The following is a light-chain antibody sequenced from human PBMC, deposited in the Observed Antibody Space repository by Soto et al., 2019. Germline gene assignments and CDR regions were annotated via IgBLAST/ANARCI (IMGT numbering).Light chain of an antibody. V-gene: IGLV1-40*01. CDR1: SSNIGAGYD. CDR2: GNN. Sequence: QSAVTQPPSVSGAPGQRVTISCTGSSSNIGAGYDVHWYQQFPGTAPKLLIYGNNNRPAGVTDRFSGSKSGTSASLAITGFQAEDEADYYCQSFDTRLKSVVFGGGTKVTVL. J-gene: IGLJ2*01. CDR3: QSFDTRLKSVV.